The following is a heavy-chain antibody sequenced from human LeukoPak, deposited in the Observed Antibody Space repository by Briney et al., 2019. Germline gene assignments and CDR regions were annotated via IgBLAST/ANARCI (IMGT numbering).Heavy chain of an antibody. CDR1: GFTISSYW. V-gene: IGHV3-74*01. CDR3: ARAGYGDLDDAFDI. D-gene: IGHD4-17*01. CDR2: INSDGSIT. Sequence: PGGSLRLSCAASGFTISSYWIHWVRQAPGKGLVWVSRINSDGSITSYADSVKGRFTTSRDNAKNTLYVQMNSLRAEDTAVYYCARAGYGDLDDAFDIWGQGTMVTVSS. J-gene: IGHJ3*02.